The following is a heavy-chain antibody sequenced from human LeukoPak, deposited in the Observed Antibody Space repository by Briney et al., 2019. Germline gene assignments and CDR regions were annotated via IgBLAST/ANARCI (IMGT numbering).Heavy chain of an antibody. V-gene: IGHV3-9*01. Sequence: QSGGSLRLSCAASGFTFDDYAMHWVRQAPGKGLEWVSGISWNSGSIGYADSVKGRFTISRDNAKNSLYLQMNSLRAEDTALYYCAKGSSVAAAGISYWGRGTLVTVSS. D-gene: IGHD6-13*01. J-gene: IGHJ4*02. CDR2: ISWNSGSI. CDR3: AKGSSVAAAGISY. CDR1: GFTFDDYA.